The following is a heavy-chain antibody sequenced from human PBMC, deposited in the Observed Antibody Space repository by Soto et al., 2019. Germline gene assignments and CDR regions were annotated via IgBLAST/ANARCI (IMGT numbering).Heavy chain of an antibody. CDR2: MNPNSGNT. Sequence: ASVKVSCKASGYTFTSYDINWVRQATGQGLEWMGWMNPNSGNTGYAQKFQGRVTMTRNTSISTAYMELSSLRSEDTAVYYCARVYYDILTGYYRGRWFDPWGQGTLVTVSS. J-gene: IGHJ5*02. CDR3: ARVYYDILTGYYRGRWFDP. D-gene: IGHD3-9*01. CDR1: GYTFTSYD. V-gene: IGHV1-8*01.